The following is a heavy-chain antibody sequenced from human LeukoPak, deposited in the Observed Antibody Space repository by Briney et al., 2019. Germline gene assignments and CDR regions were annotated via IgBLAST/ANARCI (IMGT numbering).Heavy chain of an antibody. CDR2: IYYSGST. V-gene: IGHV4-59*01. CDR3: ARDVTHSSTTRRRPYYYYYYMDV. J-gene: IGHJ6*03. D-gene: IGHD6-13*01. CDR1: GGSISSYY. Sequence: SETLSLTCTVSGGSISSYYWSWIRQPPGKGLEWIGYIYYSGSTNYNPSLKSRVTISVDTSKNQFSLKLSSVTAAATAVHYCARDVTHSSTTRRRPYYYYYYMDVWGKGTTVTVSS.